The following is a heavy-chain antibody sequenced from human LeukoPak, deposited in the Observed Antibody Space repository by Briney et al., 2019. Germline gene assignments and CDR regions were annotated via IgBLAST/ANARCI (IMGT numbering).Heavy chain of an antibody. CDR1: GFTFSDYY. J-gene: IGHJ6*02. V-gene: IGHV3-11*04. CDR2: ISSSGSTI. CDR3: ARHDSTYYDFWSGYYTDYYYYGMDV. Sequence: GGSLRLSCAASGFTFSDYYMSWIRQAPGKGLEWVSYISSSGSTIYYADSVKGRFTISRDNAKNSLYLQMNSLRAEDTAVYYCARHDSTYYDFWSGYYTDYYYYGMDVWGQGTTVTVSS. D-gene: IGHD3-3*01.